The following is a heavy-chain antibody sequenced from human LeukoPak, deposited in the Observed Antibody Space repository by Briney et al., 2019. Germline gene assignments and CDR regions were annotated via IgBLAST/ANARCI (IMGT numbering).Heavy chain of an antibody. D-gene: IGHD7-27*01. J-gene: IGHJ6*03. V-gene: IGHV1-69*13. Sequence: ASVKVSCKAFGGTFSSYAISWVRQAPGQGLEWMGGIIPIFGTANYAQKFQGRVTITADESTSTAYMELSSLRSEDTAVYYCARGTMAWGGSAYYYYYMDVWAKGPRSPSP. CDR2: IIPIFGTA. CDR3: ARGTMAWGGSAYYYYYMDV. CDR1: GGTFSSYA.